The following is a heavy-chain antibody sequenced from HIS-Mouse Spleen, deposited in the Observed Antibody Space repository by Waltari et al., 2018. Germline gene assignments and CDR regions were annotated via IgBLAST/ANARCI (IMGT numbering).Heavy chain of an antibody. D-gene: IGHD6-19*01. CDR3: ARAGDSSGWRDFDY. J-gene: IGHJ4*02. V-gene: IGHV3-30*04. CDR1: GFTFSSYA. Sequence: QVQLVESGGGVVQPGRSLRLPCAASGFTFSSYAMHWVRQAPGKGLEWVAVISYDGSNKYYADSVKGRFTISRDNSKNTLYLQMNSLRAEDTAVYYCARAGDSSGWRDFDYWGQGTLVTVSS. CDR2: ISYDGSNK.